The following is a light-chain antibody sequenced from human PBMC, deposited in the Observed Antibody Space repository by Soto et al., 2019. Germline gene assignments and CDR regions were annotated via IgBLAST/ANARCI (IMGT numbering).Light chain of an antibody. Sequence: QSVRTQPPSVSGAPGQRVTLSCTGNSSSLGAGYDVHWYQQLPGAAPKLVIFGNRNRPSGVPERFSGSKSGTSASLAITGLQAEDEADYYCQAYDYSLTASVFGGGTQLTVL. CDR2: GNR. J-gene: IGLJ3*02. CDR3: QAYDYSLTASV. V-gene: IGLV1-40*01. CDR1: SSSLGAGYD.